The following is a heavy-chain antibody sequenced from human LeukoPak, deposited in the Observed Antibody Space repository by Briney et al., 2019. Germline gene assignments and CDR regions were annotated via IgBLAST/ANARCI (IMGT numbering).Heavy chain of an antibody. V-gene: IGHV3-48*04. CDR1: GFTFSSYS. J-gene: IGHJ4*02. CDR2: ISSSSRTA. Sequence: GGSLRLSCAASGFTFSSYSTNWVRQPPGKGLEWVSYISSSSRTAYYADSVKGRFTISRDNAKNSLYLQMNSLRAEDTAVYFCARDSYSDSSGYWGYFDYWGQGTLVTVSS. D-gene: IGHD3-22*01. CDR3: ARDSYSDSSGYWGYFDY.